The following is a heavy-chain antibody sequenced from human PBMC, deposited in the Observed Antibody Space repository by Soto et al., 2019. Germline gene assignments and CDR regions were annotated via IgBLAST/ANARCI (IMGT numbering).Heavy chain of an antibody. CDR1: GFTFSSYA. D-gene: IGHD3-16*02. V-gene: IGHV3-23*01. CDR3: AKDAGDYDYVWGSYRSDY. J-gene: IGHJ4*02. CDR2: ISGSGGST. Sequence: EVQLLESGGGLVQPGGSLRLSCAASGFTFSSYAMSWVRQAPGKGLEWVSAISGSGGSTYYADSVKGRFTISRDNSKNTLYLQMNSLRAEDTAVYYCAKDAGDYDYVWGSYRSDYWGQGTLVTVSS.